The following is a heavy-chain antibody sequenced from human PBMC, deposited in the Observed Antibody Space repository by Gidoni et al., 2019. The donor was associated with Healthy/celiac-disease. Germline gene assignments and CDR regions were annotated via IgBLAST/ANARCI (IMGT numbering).Heavy chain of an antibody. Sequence: QVQLVESGGGVVQPGRSLRLSCEASGFTFSSYAMHWVRQAPGKGLEWVAVISYDGRNKYYADAVQGRFTISRDNSKNTLYLQMNSLRAEDTAVYYCARLDYGDYPTDAFYIWGQVTMVTVSS. J-gene: IGHJ3*02. CDR1: GFTFSSYA. D-gene: IGHD4-17*01. CDR2: ISYDGRNK. CDR3: ARLDYGDYPTDAFYI. V-gene: IGHV3-30-3*01.